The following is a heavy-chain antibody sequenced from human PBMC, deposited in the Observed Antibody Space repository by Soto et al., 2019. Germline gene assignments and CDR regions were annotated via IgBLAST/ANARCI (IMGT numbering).Heavy chain of an antibody. J-gene: IGHJ6*03. Sequence: EVQLVESGGGLVQPGGSLRLSCAAPGFTFSSYSMNWVRQAPGKGLEWVSYISSSSSTIYYADSVKGRFTISRDNAKNSLYLQMNSLRAEDTAVYYCARVGAAAGYYYYMDVWGKGTTVTVSS. CDR3: ARVGAAAGYYYYMDV. D-gene: IGHD6-13*01. CDR1: GFTFSSYS. V-gene: IGHV3-48*01. CDR2: ISSSSSTI.